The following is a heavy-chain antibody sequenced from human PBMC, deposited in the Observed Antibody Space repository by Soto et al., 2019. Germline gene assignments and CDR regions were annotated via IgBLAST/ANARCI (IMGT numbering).Heavy chain of an antibody. CDR2: IIPILGTA. CDR3: ASSSGNNNGVGTNYYFDY. Sequence: QVQLVQSGAEVKKPGSSVKVSCKTSGGTFSTYSIVWVRQAPGEGLEWMGGIIPILGTANYAQKFQDRVTITADKSTNTAFMELSSLKSEDTAMYYWASSSGNNNGVGTNYYFDYWGQGTLVTVSS. D-gene: IGHD5-18*01. V-gene: IGHV1-69*06. CDR1: GGTFSTYS. J-gene: IGHJ4*02.